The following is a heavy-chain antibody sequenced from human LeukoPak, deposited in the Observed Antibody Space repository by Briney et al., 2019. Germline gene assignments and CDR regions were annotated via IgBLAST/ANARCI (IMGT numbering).Heavy chain of an antibody. V-gene: IGHV1-58*02. CDR1: GFTFTSSA. Sequence: ASVKVSCKASGFTFTSSAMQWVRQARGQRLEWIGWIVVGSGNTNYAQKFQERVTITRDTSTSTVYMELSSLRSEDTAVYYCARAATLGYFDYWGQGTLVTVSS. CDR3: ARAATLGYFDY. CDR2: IVVGSGNT. D-gene: IGHD6-25*01. J-gene: IGHJ4*02.